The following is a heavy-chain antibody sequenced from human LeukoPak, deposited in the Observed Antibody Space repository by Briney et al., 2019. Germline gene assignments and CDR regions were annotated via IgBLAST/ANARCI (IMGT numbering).Heavy chain of an antibody. CDR1: GYTFTTYD. V-gene: IGHV1-8*01. J-gene: IGHJ4*02. D-gene: IGHD2-8*02. CDR2: MNPNSANT. Sequence: ASVKVSCKASGYTFTTYDINWVRQATGQGLEWMGWMNPNSANTGYAQKFQGRVTITRNTSISTAYMELNSLRSDDTAVYYCARARLVRGPVTPLYYFDYWGLGVLVTVSS. CDR3: ARARLVRGPVTPLYYFDY.